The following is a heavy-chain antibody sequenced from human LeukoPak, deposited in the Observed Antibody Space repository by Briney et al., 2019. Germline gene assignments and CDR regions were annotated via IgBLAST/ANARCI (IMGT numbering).Heavy chain of an antibody. CDR2: IWFDGSNK. V-gene: IGHV3-33*06. D-gene: IGHD2-2*01. Sequence: PGRSLRLSCATSGFTFSSYGMHWVRQAPGKGLEWVAVIWFDGSNKYYADSVRGRFTISRDNSKKTLSLQMNSLRAEDTAVYYCAKDCSSTSCNPTPTDWGQGTLVTVSS. CDR3: AKDCSSTSCNPTPTD. J-gene: IGHJ4*02. CDR1: GFTFSSYG.